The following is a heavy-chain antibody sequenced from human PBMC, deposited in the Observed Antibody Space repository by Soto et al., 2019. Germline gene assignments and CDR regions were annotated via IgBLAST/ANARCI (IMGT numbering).Heavy chain of an antibody. V-gene: IGHV1-18*01. CDR2: ISAYNGNT. D-gene: IGHD3-3*01. CDR3: ARDGITIFGVVIIPWFDP. CDR1: GYTFTSYG. J-gene: IGHJ5*02. Sequence: QVQLVQSGAEVKTPGASVKVSCKASGYTFTSYGISWVRQAPGQGLEWMGWISAYNGNTNYAQKLQGRVTMTTDTSTSTAYREMRSVRSDDTAVYYCARDGITIFGVVIIPWFDPGGQGNLKTVSS.